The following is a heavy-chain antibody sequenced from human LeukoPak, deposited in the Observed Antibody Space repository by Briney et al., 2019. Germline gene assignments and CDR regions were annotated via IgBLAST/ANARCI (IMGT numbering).Heavy chain of an antibody. V-gene: IGHV3-15*01. D-gene: IGHD6-19*01. J-gene: IGHJ4*02. CDR1: GFTFSKAW. Sequence: PGGSLRLSCAASGFTFSKAWLSWVRQAPGKGLEWVGRIKSKTDGGTTDYAAPVKGRFTISRDDSKNTLYLQMNSLNTEDTAVYYRTTRIPVAAPWDYWGQGTLVTVSS. CDR3: TTRIPVAAPWDY. CDR2: IKSKTDGGTT.